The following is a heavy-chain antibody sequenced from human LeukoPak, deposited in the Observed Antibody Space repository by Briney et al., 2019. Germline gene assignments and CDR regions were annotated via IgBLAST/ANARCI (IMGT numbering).Heavy chain of an antibody. CDR1: GYTFTGYY. V-gene: IGHV1-2*02. J-gene: IGHJ4*02. CDR2: INPNSGGT. CDR3: ARDFETYYYDSSGYFN. D-gene: IGHD3-22*01. Sequence: ASVKVSCKASGYTFTGYYMHWVRQAPGQGLEWTGWINPNSGGTNYAQKFQGRVTMTRDTSISTAYMELSRLRSDDTAVYYCARDFETYYYDSSGYFNWGQGTLVTVSS.